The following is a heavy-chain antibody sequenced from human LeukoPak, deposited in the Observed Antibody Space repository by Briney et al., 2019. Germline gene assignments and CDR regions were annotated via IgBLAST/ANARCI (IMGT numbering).Heavy chain of an antibody. J-gene: IGHJ4*02. Sequence: SETLSLTCTVSGGSISSSTYCWSWVRQPPGKGLEWIGYIYYSGSTNYNPSLKSRVTISVDTSKNQFSLKLSSVTAADTAVYYCARGKLGDGYNYGLDYWGQGTLVTVSS. CDR3: ARGKLGDGYNYGLDY. CDR1: GGSISSSTYC. D-gene: IGHD5-24*01. CDR2: IYYSGST. V-gene: IGHV4-61*01.